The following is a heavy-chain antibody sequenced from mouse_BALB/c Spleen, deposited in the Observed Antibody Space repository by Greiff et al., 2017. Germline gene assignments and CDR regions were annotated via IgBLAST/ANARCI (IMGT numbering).Heavy chain of an antibody. CDR3: ARLYDGYY. CDR2: ISSGGSYT. CDR1: GFTFSSYA. Sequence: EVMMVESGGGLVKPGGSLKLSCAASGFTFSSYAMSWVRQTPEKRLEWVATISSGGSYTYYPDSVKGRFTISRDNAKNTLYLQMSSLRSEDTAMYYCARLYDGYYWGQGTTLTVSS. V-gene: IGHV5-9-1*01. J-gene: IGHJ2*01. D-gene: IGHD2-3*01.